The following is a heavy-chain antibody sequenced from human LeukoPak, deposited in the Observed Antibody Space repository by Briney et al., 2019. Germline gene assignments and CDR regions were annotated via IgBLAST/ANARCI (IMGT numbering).Heavy chain of an antibody. CDR2: ISSSGSTI. D-gene: IGHD1-20*01. Sequence: QPGGSLRLSCAASGFTFNIHEMNWVRLAPGKGLEWVSFISSSGSTIYYADSVKGRFTISRDNAKNSLYLQMNSLRAEDTAVFYCAREITGYLGAFDYWGQGTLVTVSS. V-gene: IGHV3-48*03. J-gene: IGHJ4*02. CDR3: AREITGYLGAFDY. CDR1: GFTFNIHE.